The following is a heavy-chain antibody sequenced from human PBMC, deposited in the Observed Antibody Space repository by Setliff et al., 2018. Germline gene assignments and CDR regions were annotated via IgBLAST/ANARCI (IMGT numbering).Heavy chain of an antibody. D-gene: IGHD2-21*01. V-gene: IGHV3-53*01. CDR2: IYSGGET. Sequence: HPGGSLRLSCAASGFTVRSNYLTRVRQAPGKGLEWVSAIYSGGETYYADSVKGRFTVSRDTSENTVYLQMDSLRGEDTAVYYCARLGNCGRPKCAGGGYCDFWGQGTLVTVSS. CDR3: ARLGNCGRPKCAGGGYCDF. J-gene: IGHJ4*02. CDR1: GFTVRSNY.